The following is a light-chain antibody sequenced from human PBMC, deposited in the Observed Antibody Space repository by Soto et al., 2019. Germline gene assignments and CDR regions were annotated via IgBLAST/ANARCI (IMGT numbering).Light chain of an antibody. Sequence: QAVVTQEPSLTVSPGGAVTLTCGSTTGTVTSGHYPYWFQQKPGQAPTTLIYDTTIKHSWTPARFSGSLLGGKAALTLSGAQAEDEADYYCLVSYSGFRVFGGGTQLTVL. CDR2: DTT. CDR1: TGTVTSGHY. CDR3: LVSYSGFRV. V-gene: IGLV7-46*01. J-gene: IGLJ3*02.